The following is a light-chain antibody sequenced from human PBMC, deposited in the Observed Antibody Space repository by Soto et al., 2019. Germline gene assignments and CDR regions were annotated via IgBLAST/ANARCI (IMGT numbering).Light chain of an antibody. J-gene: IGKJ4*01. Sequence: DIQMTQSPSTLSASVGDRVTITCRASQSISYWLAWYQQKPGSAPKLLIYATSRLQSGVPLRFSGSASGTDFTLTISSLQPEDFATYYCQQANGFPLTFGGGTKVDI. CDR2: ATS. V-gene: IGKV1-12*01. CDR1: QSISYW. CDR3: QQANGFPLT.